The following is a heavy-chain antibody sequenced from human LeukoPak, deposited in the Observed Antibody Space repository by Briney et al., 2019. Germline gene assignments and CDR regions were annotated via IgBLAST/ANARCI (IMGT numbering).Heavy chain of an antibody. Sequence: SETLSLTCAVYGGSFSGYYWSWIRQPPGKGLEWTGEINHSGSTNYNPSLKSRVTISVDTSKNQFSLKLSSVTAADTAVYYCARRGYDQGGFDYWGQGTLVTVSS. D-gene: IGHD5-12*01. CDR1: GGSFSGYY. V-gene: IGHV4-34*01. CDR2: INHSGST. CDR3: ARRGYDQGGFDY. J-gene: IGHJ4*02.